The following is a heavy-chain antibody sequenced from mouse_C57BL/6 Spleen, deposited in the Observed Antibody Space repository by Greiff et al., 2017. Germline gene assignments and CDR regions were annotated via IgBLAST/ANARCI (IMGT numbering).Heavy chain of an antibody. CDR3: TRRSNYYFDD. Sequence: EVQVVESGGGLVQPGGSMKLSCAASGFTFSDAWMDWVRQSPEKGLEWVAEIRNKANNHATYYAESVKGRFTISRDDSKSSVYLQMNSLRAEDTGIYYCTRRSNYYFDDWGQGTTLTVSS. CDR2: IRNKANNHAT. D-gene: IGHD2-5*01. V-gene: IGHV6-6*01. CDR1: GFTFSDAW. J-gene: IGHJ2*01.